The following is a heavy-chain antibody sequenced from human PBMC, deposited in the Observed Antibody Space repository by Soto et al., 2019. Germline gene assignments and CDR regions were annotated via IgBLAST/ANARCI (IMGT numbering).Heavy chain of an antibody. CDR1: GFTFGASA. J-gene: IGHJ4*02. CDR2: IGSKGETYAT. CDR3: AKDQGSSWYEIDY. Sequence: GGSLRLSCAASGFTFGASALQWVRQASGKGLEWLGRIGSKGETYATAYAASVKGRFTISRDDSKNTAYLQMNSLESEDTAVYYCAKDQGSSWYEIDYWGQGT. V-gene: IGHV3-73*01. D-gene: IGHD6-13*01.